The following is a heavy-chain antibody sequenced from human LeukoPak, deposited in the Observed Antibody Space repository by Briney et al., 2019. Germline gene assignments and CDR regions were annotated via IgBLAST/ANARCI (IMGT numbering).Heavy chain of an antibody. J-gene: IGHJ4*02. D-gene: IGHD3-16*01. CDR2: IRYDGSNK. CDR3: AKDLAGEWGFDFDY. CDR1: GFTFSSCG. V-gene: IGHV3-30*02. Sequence: GGSLRLSCAASGFTFSSCGMHWVRQAPGKGLEWVAFIRYDGSNKYYADSVKGRFTISRDNSKNTLYLQMNSLRAEDTAVYYCAKDLAGEWGFDFDYWGQGTLVTVSS.